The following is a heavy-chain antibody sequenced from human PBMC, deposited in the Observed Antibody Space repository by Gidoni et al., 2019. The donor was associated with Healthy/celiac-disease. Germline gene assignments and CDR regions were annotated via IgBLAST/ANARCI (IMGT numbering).Heavy chain of an antibody. CDR1: GVSFSGYY. J-gene: IGHJ4*02. Sequence: QVQLQQWGAGLLKPSETLSITCAVYGVSFSGYYWSWIRQPPGKGLEWIGEINHSGSTNYNPSLKSRVTISVDTSKNQFSRKLSSVTAAETAVYYCASLYGYYFDYWGQGTLVTVSS. V-gene: IGHV4-34*01. D-gene: IGHD3-16*01. CDR2: INHSGST. CDR3: ASLYGYYFDY.